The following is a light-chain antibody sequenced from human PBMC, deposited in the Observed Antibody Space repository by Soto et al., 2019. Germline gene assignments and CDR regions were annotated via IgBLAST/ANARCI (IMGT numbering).Light chain of an antibody. CDR1: QGISNY. Sequence: DIQMTQSPSSLSASVGDRVTITCQASQGISNYLNWYQQQPGKAPKLLIYAASSLETGVPSRFSGSGSGTHFTFTISSLQPEDIATYYCQQFDSLPTTFGHGTRLDIK. J-gene: IGKJ5*01. CDR2: AAS. CDR3: QQFDSLPTT. V-gene: IGKV1-33*01.